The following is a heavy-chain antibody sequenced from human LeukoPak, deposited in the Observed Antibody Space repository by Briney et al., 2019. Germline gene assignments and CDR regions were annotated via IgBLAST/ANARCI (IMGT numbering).Heavy chain of an antibody. Sequence: GGSLRLSCAASGFTVSSKYMIWVRQAPGKGLEWVSVIYSGGNTYYADSVRGRFTISRDNSKNTLYLQMNSLRAEDTAVYYCAKDLEGDAFDIWGQGTMVTVSS. CDR1: GFTVSSKY. CDR3: AKDLEGDAFDI. J-gene: IGHJ3*02. V-gene: IGHV3-53*01. CDR2: IYSGGNT.